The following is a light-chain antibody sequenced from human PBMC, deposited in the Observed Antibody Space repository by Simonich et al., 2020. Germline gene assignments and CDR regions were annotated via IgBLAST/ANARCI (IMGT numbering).Light chain of an antibody. V-gene: IGKV4-1*01. Sequence: DIVMTQSPDSLAVSLGERATINCKSSQSVLYSSNNKNYLAWSQQKPGQPPKLLIYWASTRESGVPDRFSGSGSGTEFTLTISSMQSEDFAVYYCQQYNNWPPYTFGQGTKLEIK. CDR3: QQYNNWPPYT. J-gene: IGKJ2*01. CDR2: WAS. CDR1: QSVLYSSNNKNY.